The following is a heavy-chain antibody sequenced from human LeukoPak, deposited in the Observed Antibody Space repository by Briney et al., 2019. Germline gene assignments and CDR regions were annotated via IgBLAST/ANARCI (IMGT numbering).Heavy chain of an antibody. CDR2: ISSSSSTI. D-gene: IGHD6-13*01. CDR3: ARESWGSSWYYYYGMDV. Sequence: GGSLRLSCAASGFTFSSYSMNWVRQAPGKGLEWVSYISSSSSTIYYADSVEGRFTISRDNAKNSLYLQMNSLRAEDTAVYYCARESWGSSWYYYYGMDVWGQGTTVTVSS. CDR1: GFTFSSYS. V-gene: IGHV3-48*01. J-gene: IGHJ6*02.